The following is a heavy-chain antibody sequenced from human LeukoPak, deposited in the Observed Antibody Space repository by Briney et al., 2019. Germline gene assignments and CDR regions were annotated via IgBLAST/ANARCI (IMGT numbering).Heavy chain of an antibody. V-gene: IGHV4-39*01. J-gene: IGHJ4*02. CDR1: GGSISTSYYY. CDR2: IHNSEST. CDR3: ARQVTFGYAYAYYFDY. D-gene: IGHD5-18*01. Sequence: PSETLSLTCTVSGGSISTSYYYWGWIRQPPGKGLEWIGNIHNSESTYYNPSLKSQVTISVDTSKNQFSLKLSSVTAADTAVYYCARQVTFGYAYAYYFDYWGQGTLLTVSS.